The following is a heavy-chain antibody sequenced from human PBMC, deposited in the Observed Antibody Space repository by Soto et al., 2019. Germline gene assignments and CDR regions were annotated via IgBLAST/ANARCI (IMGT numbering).Heavy chain of an antibody. CDR2: ISAYDGNT. V-gene: IGHV1-18*04. J-gene: IGHJ4*02. D-gene: IGHD5-12*01. Sequence: ASVKVSCKASGYTFTSYGISWVRQAPGQGLEWMGWISAYDGNTNYAQKLQGRVTMTTDTSTSTAYMELMSLRSDDTAVYYCTRNVRDGYKSRYYFDYWGQGTLVTVSS. CDR1: GYTFTSYG. CDR3: TRNVRDGYKSRYYFDY.